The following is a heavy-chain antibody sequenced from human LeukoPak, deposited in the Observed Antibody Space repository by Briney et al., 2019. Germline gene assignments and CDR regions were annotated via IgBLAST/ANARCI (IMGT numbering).Heavy chain of an antibody. Sequence: GESLKISCKGSGYSFTSYWIGWVRQMPGKGLEWMGIIYPGDSDTRYSPSFQGQVTISADKSISTAYLQWCSLKASDTAMYYCARLGVQYYYDSSGSPGGFDPWGQGTLVTVSS. D-gene: IGHD3-22*01. V-gene: IGHV5-51*01. CDR1: GYSFTSYW. CDR3: ARLGVQYYYDSSGSPGGFDP. J-gene: IGHJ5*02. CDR2: IYPGDSDT.